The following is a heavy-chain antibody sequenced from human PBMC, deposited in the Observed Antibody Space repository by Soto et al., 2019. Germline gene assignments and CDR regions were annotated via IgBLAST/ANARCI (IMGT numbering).Heavy chain of an antibody. V-gene: IGHV3-15*01. Sequence: PGGSLRLSCAASGFTFSNDWMTWVRQAPGKGLEWSGRIKSKRDGGTIDDAAPVRGRFTISRDDSTNTLYLQMNNLKTEDTAIYYCTRGAPSGTFYDYWGQGTLVTVSS. CDR1: GFTFSNDW. J-gene: IGHJ4*02. CDR2: IKSKRDGGTI. D-gene: IGHD6-13*01. CDR3: TRGAPSGTFYDY.